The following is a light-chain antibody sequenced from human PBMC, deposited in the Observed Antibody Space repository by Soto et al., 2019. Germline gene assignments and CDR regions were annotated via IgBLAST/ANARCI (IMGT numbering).Light chain of an antibody. V-gene: IGKV1-5*03. CDR2: KAF. CDR1: QSVTTW. Sequence: DIQMTQSPSTLSASVGDRVTITCRASQSVTTWLAWYQQKPGKAPKVLIYKAFILESGVPSRFSGSGSGTEFTLTISSLQPDDFATYYCQQYNTLSPYTFGQGTMVEI. CDR3: QQYNTLSPYT. J-gene: IGKJ2*01.